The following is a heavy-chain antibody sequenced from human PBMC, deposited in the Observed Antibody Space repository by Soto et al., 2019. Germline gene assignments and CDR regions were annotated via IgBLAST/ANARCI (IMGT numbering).Heavy chain of an antibody. V-gene: IGHV1-18*04. CDR2: IFGYNGNT. CDR3: TMSPGIAVAYDY. CDR1: GYTFTNHG. J-gene: IGHJ4*02. D-gene: IGHD6-19*01. Sequence: QVQLVQSGAEVKKPGASVKVSCKTSGYTFTNHGISWVRQAPGQGLEWMGWIFGYNGNTNYAQKFQGRVTMTTDTSTSTAYMELRSLRSDDTAVYYCTMSPGIAVAYDYWGQGTLVTVSS.